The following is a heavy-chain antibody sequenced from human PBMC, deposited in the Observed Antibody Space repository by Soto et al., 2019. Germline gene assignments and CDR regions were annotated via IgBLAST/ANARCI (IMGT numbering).Heavy chain of an antibody. V-gene: IGHV3-30*18. CDR1: GFTSSTYG. J-gene: IGHJ6*02. CDR2: ISYDGTNK. Sequence: QVQLVESGGAKVQPGRSLTISFAASGFTSSTYGMHWARQTPGKGLEWVAVISYDGTNKFYSDSVKGRFTISRDNFKNTLTLQMNSLRADDTAVYSCAKDLQSYGDYDYYCYGMDVWGLGTRVTVSS. CDR3: AKDLQSYGDYDYYCYGMDV. D-gene: IGHD4-17*01.